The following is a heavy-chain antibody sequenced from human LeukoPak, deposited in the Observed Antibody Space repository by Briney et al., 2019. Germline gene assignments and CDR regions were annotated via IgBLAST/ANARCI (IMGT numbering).Heavy chain of an antibody. CDR1: GGSISSSSYY. CDR2: IYYSGST. Sequence: PSGTLSLTCAVSGGSISSSSYYWGWIRQPPGKGLEWIGSIYYSGSTYYNPSLKSRVTISVDTSKNQFSLKLSSVTAADTAVYYCAREESSGGDAFDIWGQGTMVTVSS. D-gene: IGHD6-19*01. CDR3: AREESSGGDAFDI. J-gene: IGHJ3*02. V-gene: IGHV4-39*07.